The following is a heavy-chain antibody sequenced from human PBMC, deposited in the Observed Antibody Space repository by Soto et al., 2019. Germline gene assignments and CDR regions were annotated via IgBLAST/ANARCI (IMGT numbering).Heavy chain of an antibody. J-gene: IGHJ3*02. CDR1: GYTFTSYA. D-gene: IGHD1-7*01. V-gene: IGHV1-3*01. CDR2: INAGNGNT. Sequence: ASVKVSCKASGYTFTSYAMHWVRQAPGQRLEWMGWINAGNGNTKYSQKFQGRVTITRDTSASTAYMELSSLRSEDTAVYYCAREGITGTTFVAAIDISGQGTMVTVSS. CDR3: AREGITGTTFVAAIDI.